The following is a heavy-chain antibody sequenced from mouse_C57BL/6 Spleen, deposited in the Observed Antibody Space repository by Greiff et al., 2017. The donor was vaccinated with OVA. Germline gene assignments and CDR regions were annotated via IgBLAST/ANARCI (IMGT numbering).Heavy chain of an antibody. D-gene: IGHD1-1*01. V-gene: IGHV5-16*01. CDR2: INYDGSST. Sequence: EVKLVESEGGLVQPGSSMKLSCTASGFTFSDYYMAWVRPVPEKGLEWVANINYDGSSTYYLDSLKSRFIISRDNAKNILYLQMSSLKSEDTATYYCARITTVVEFYAMDYWGQGTSVTVSS. J-gene: IGHJ4*01. CDR3: ARITTVVEFYAMDY. CDR1: GFTFSDYY.